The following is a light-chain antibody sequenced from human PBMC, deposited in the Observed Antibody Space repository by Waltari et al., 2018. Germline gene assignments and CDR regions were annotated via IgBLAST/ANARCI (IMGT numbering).Light chain of an antibody. CDR2: GAF. J-gene: IGKJ2*01. CDR1: QAISNN. V-gene: IGKV1-16*01. CDR3: QQYNTYPYT. Sequence: EIQMTKSPSSLSASVGDTVTNTCRASQAISNNLAWVQQKPGKGPKSLIYGAFILQSGVPSRFSGSGSETDFTLTISRLQPEDFATYYCQQYNTYPYTFGQGTKLEIK.